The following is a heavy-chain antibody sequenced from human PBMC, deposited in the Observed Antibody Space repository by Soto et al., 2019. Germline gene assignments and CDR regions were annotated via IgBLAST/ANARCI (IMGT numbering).Heavy chain of an antibody. Sequence: QVQLVQSGAEVKKPGSSVKVSCKASGGTFNSYAISWVRQAPGQGLEWMGGIIPIFGTADYAQNFQGRVTITAVESTSTAYMELSSLRSEDTAVYYCASHYDSGGYYYRGLDYWGQGTLVTVSS. V-gene: IGHV1-69*12. CDR3: ASHYDSGGYYYRGLDY. CDR2: IIPIFGTA. J-gene: IGHJ4*02. CDR1: GGTFNSYA. D-gene: IGHD3-22*01.